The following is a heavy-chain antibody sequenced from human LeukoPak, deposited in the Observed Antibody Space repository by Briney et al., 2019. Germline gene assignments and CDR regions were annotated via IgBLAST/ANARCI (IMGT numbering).Heavy chain of an antibody. CDR3: ARDSHRIYSYGLFDY. CDR1: GYTFTSYG. V-gene: IGHV1-69*13. J-gene: IGHJ4*02. D-gene: IGHD5-18*01. CDR2: IIPIFGTA. Sequence: SVKVSCKASGYTFTSYGISWVRQAPGQGLEWVGGIIPIFGTANYAQKFQGRVTITADESTSTAYMELSSLRSEGTAVYYCARDSHRIYSYGLFDYWGQGTLVTVSS.